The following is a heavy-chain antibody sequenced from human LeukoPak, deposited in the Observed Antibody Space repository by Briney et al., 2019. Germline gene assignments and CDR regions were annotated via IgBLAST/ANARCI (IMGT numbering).Heavy chain of an antibody. J-gene: IGHJ1*01. D-gene: IGHD3-9*01. CDR2: IYTGGST. CDR3: ARDLGRYFDETPHAEYFQY. Sequence: GGSLRLSCAASGFTFSSYWMSWVRQAPGKGLEWVSVIYTGGSTYYADSVKGRFTISRDNSKNTLYLQMDSLRAEDTAVYYCARDLGRYFDETPHAEYFQYWGQGTLVTVSS. V-gene: IGHV3-53*01. CDR1: GFTFSSYW.